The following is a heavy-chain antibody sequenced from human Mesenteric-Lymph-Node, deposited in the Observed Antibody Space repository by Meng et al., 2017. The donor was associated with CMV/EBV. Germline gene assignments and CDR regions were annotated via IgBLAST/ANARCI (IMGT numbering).Heavy chain of an antibody. Sequence: GESLKISCAASGFTFSSYSMNWVRQAPGKGLEWVSYISIVGTLIGSTIYYADSVKGRFTISRDNSKNTLYLQMNSLRAEDTAVYYCAREGKYDYKDGMDVWGQGTTVTVSS. D-gene: IGHD4/OR15-4a*01. J-gene: IGHJ6*02. CDR1: GFTFSSYS. CDR2: ISIVGTLIGSTI. V-gene: IGHV3-48*01. CDR3: AREGKYDYKDGMDV.